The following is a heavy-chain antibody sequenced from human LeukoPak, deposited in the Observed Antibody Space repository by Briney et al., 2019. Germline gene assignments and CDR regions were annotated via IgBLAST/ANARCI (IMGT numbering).Heavy chain of an antibody. D-gene: IGHD3-22*01. CDR2: ISAYSGNT. CDR3: ASNSYYDSSGYPFDY. Sequence: ASVKVSCKASGYTFTSYGISWVRQAPGQGLEWMGWISAYSGNTNYAQKLQGRVTMTTDTSTSTAYMELRSLRSDDTAVYYCASNSYYDSSGYPFDYWGQGTLVTVSS. J-gene: IGHJ4*02. CDR1: GYTFTSYG. V-gene: IGHV1-18*01.